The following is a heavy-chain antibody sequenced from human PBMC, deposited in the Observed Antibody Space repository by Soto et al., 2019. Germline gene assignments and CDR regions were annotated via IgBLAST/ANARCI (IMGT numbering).Heavy chain of an antibody. D-gene: IGHD3-22*01. CDR1: GFTFSDYY. Sequence: GGSLRLSCSASGFTFSDYYMSWIRQAPGKGLEWISYIDSSGSIIYYADSVKGRFTISRDNAKNSLYLQMNSLRAEDTTVYYCARDLGYYDSSGYFDYWGQGTLVTVS. V-gene: IGHV3-11*01. CDR2: IDSSGSII. CDR3: ARDLGYYDSSGYFDY. J-gene: IGHJ4*02.